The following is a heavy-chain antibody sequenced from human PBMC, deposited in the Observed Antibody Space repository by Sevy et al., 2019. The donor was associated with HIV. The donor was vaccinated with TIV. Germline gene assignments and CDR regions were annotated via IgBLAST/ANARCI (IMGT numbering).Heavy chain of an antibody. D-gene: IGHD6-19*01. CDR3: ARELPDSSGWYETQGLDV. V-gene: IGHV4-39*02. J-gene: IGHJ6*02. Sequence: SETLSLTCTVSGGSISSSSYYWGWIRQPPGKGLEWIGSIYYSGSTYYNPSLKSRVTISVDTSKNQFSLKLSSVTAADPAVYYCARELPDSSGWYETQGLDVWGQGTTVTVSS. CDR2: IYYSGST. CDR1: GGSISSSSYY.